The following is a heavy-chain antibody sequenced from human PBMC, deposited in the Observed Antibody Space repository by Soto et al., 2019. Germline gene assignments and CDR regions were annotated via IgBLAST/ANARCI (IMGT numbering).Heavy chain of an antibody. CDR3: AKNVWGITIFGGMDV. D-gene: IGHD3-9*01. Sequence: EVQLFESGGGLVQPGGSLRLSCAASGFTFSSYAMSWVRQAPGKGLDWVSAISGGGGTTYYADSVKGRFTISRDNSKNTLYLQMNSMRAEDTAVYYCAKNVWGITIFGGMDVWGQGTKVTVSS. CDR2: ISGGGGTT. V-gene: IGHV3-23*01. J-gene: IGHJ6*02. CDR1: GFTFSSYA.